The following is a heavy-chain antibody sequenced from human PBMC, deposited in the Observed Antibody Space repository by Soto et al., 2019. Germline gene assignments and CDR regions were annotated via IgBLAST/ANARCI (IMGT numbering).Heavy chain of an antibody. CDR2: IWFDGSNK. V-gene: IGHV3-33*01. Sequence: ESGGGVVQPGRSLRLSCAASGFTFSSYGMHWVRQAPGKGLEWVAVIWFDGSNKFYADSVKGRFTISRDNSKNTVSLQINSLRDEDSAAYYCATTGPYWGQGTPVTVSS. J-gene: IGHJ4*02. CDR3: ATTGPY. CDR1: GFTFSSYG.